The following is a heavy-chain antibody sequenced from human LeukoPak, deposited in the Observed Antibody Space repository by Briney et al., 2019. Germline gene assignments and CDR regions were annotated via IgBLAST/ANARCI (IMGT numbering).Heavy chain of an antibody. V-gene: IGHV4-30-2*01. Sequence: SETLSLTCAVSGGSISSGGYSWSWIRQPPGKGLEWIGYIYHCGSTYYNLSLKSRVTISVDRSKNQFSLKLSSVTAADTAVYYCARARITMVRGVSGYYFDYWGQGTLVTVSS. CDR3: ARARITMVRGVSGYYFDY. D-gene: IGHD3-10*01. CDR2: IYHCGST. J-gene: IGHJ4*02. CDR1: GGSISSGGYS.